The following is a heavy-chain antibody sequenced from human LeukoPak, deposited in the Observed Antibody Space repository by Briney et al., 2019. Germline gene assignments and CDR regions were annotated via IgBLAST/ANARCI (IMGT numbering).Heavy chain of an antibody. CDR2: ISTSGT. D-gene: IGHD2-21*01. CDR1: GFTFSNFA. CDR3: AKRAASCGGDCYDY. V-gene: IGHV3-23*01. Sequence: GGSLRLSCAASGFTFSNFAMTWVHQAPGKGLEWVSVISTSGTYYAESVKGRFTISRDNSKNTLYLQMSSLRAEDTAVYYCAKRAASCGGDCYDYWGQGTLVTVSS. J-gene: IGHJ4*02.